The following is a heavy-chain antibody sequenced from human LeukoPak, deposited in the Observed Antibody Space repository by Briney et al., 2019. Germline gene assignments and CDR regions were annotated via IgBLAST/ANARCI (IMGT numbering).Heavy chain of an antibody. V-gene: IGHV3-21*04. D-gene: IGHD2-21*01. J-gene: IGHJ4*01. Sequence: GGSLRLSCVASGFAFSSSTMNWVRQAPGKGLEWVSTIISSSSYMNYADSVKGRFTVSRDNAENTLYLQMNSLRAEDTAVYYCARDRSGSGDRLLDYWGQGTLVTVSS. CDR3: ARDRSGSGDRLLDY. CDR1: GFAFSSST. CDR2: IISSSSYM.